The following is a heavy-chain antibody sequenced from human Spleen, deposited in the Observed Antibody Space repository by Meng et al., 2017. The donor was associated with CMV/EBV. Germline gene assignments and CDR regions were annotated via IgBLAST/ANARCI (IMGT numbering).Heavy chain of an antibody. CDR1: GCTFHGYY. CDR3: ARTLDYYDSSGYLGY. D-gene: IGHD3-22*01. J-gene: IGHJ4*02. V-gene: IGHV1-2*02. Sequence: SGCTFHGYYMHWVRQAPGQRLEWMGWINPNSGSTNYAQKFQGRVTMTRDTSISTAYMELSRLRSDATAVYYCARTLDYYDSSGYLGYWGQGTLVTVSS. CDR2: INPNSGST.